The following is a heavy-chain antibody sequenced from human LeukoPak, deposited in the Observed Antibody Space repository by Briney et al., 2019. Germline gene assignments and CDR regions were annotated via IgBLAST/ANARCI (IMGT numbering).Heavy chain of an antibody. CDR2: INHSGST. Sequence: PSETLSLTCAVYGGSFSGYYWSWIRQPPGKGLEWIGEINHSGSTNYNPSLKSRVTISVDTSKNQFSLKLSSVTAADTAVYYCARVGILTGYPVDYWGQGTLVTVSS. CDR3: ARVGILTGYPVDY. J-gene: IGHJ4*02. D-gene: IGHD3-9*01. V-gene: IGHV4-34*01. CDR1: GGSFSGYY.